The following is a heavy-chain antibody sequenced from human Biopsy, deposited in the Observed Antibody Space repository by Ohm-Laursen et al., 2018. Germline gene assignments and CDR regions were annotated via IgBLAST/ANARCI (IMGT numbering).Heavy chain of an antibody. CDR2: ITADEK. CDR3: ARVREGGLLDY. V-gene: IGHV1-18*04. CDR1: DYTFYSYG. D-gene: IGHD3-16*01. Sequence: GASVKVSCKASDYTFYSYGITWVRRAPGQGLEWMGWITADEKNSAPKFQGRVTMTTDMSTSTAYMELRGLKSDDTAVYFCARVREGGLLDYWGQGILVTVSS. J-gene: IGHJ4*02.